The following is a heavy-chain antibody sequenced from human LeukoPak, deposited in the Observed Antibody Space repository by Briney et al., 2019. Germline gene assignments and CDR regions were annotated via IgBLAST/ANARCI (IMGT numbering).Heavy chain of an antibody. J-gene: IGHJ4*02. CDR1: GGSISNYY. D-gene: IGHD6-19*01. CDR2: VYYSGST. V-gene: IGHV4-59*08. Sequence: SETLSLTSTVSGGSISNYYWSWIRQPPGKGLEWIGYVYYSGSTNYNPSLKSRVTISVDTSKNQFSLKLSSVTAADTAVYYCARHEKSSGWYYDYWGQGTLVTVSS. CDR3: ARHEKSSGWYYDY.